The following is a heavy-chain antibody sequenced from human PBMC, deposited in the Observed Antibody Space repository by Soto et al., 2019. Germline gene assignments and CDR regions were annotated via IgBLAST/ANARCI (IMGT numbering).Heavy chain of an antibody. CDR1: GSSINRGDYY. Sequence: SETLSLSCTVSGSSINRGDYYWGWIRQPPGGGLEWIGYMSYSGKTHYSPSLKSRITISLDTSANQFSLKLSSVTAADTAVYFCARYYYASASYSYFDSWGQGTLVTVSS. V-gene: IGHV4-31*03. D-gene: IGHD3-10*01. CDR2: MSYSGKT. CDR3: ARYYYASASYSYFDS. J-gene: IGHJ4*02.